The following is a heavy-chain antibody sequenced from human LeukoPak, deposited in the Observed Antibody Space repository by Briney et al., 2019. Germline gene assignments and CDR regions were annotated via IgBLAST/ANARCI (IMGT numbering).Heavy chain of an antibody. CDR2: IYYSGST. J-gene: IGHJ4*02. Sequence: SETLSLTCTVSGGSISSSSYYWGWIRQPPGKGLEWIGYIYYSGSTYYNPSLKSRVTISVDTSKNQFSLELSSVTAADTAVYYCARAPPTYYYDSSGYSPFDCWGQGTLVTVSS. V-gene: IGHV4-31*03. CDR1: GGSISSSSYY. CDR3: ARAPPTYYYDSSGYSPFDC. D-gene: IGHD3-22*01.